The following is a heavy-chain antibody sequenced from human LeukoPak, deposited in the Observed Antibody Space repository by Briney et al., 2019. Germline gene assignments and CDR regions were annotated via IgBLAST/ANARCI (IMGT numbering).Heavy chain of an antibody. J-gene: IGHJ4*02. CDR1: GFTFDDYG. D-gene: IGHD6-19*01. Sequence: GGSLRLSCAASGFTFDDYGMSWVRQAPGKGLEWVSLISWDGGSTYYADSVKGRFTISRDNSKNSLYLQMNSLRTEDTALYYCMAGFDYWGQGTLVTVSS. CDR2: ISWDGGST. CDR3: MAGFDY. V-gene: IGHV3-43*01.